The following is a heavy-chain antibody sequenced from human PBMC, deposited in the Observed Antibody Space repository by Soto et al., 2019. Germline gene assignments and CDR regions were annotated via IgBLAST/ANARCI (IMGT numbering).Heavy chain of an antibody. Sequence: QVQLQESGPGLVKPSQTLSLTCTVSGGSISSGDYYWSWIRQPPGKGLEWIGYIYYSGSTYYNPSLKSRVTISVDTSKNQFTLKLSTVTAADTAVYYCARDYYDSSGYYPPPRGGMDVWGQGTTVTVSS. V-gene: IGHV4-30-4*01. J-gene: IGHJ6*02. D-gene: IGHD3-22*01. CDR1: GGSISSGDYY. CDR2: IYYSGST. CDR3: ARDYYDSSGYYPPPRGGMDV.